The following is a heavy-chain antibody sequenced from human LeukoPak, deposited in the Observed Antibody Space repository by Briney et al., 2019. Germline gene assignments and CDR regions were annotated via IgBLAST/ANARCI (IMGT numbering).Heavy chain of an antibody. CDR2: IDRDGSEI. Sequence: PGGSLRPSCAASGFTISDHFMHWVRQGPGKGLMWVSRIDRDGSEINYADSVKGRFTISRDNAKNTLYLQMNSLRDEDTAIYYRARHIRAAAFDPWGQGTLVTVSS. D-gene: IGHD6-13*01. CDR3: ARHIRAAAFDP. J-gene: IGHJ5*02. CDR1: GFTISDHF. V-gene: IGHV3-74*01.